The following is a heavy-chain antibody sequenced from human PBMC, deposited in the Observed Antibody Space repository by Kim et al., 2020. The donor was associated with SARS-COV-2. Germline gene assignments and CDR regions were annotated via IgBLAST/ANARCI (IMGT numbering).Heavy chain of an antibody. Sequence: GGSLRLSCAASGFTFSSYAMHWVRQAPGKGLEWVAVISYDGSNKYYADSVKGRFTISRDNSKNTLYLQMNSLRAEDTAVYYCAREGGPWTYYDFWSGYYGSYFDYWGQGTLVTVSS. D-gene: IGHD3-3*01. CDR1: GFTFSSYA. V-gene: IGHV3-30-3*01. J-gene: IGHJ4*02. CDR2: ISYDGSNK. CDR3: AREGGPWTYYDFWSGYYGSYFDY.